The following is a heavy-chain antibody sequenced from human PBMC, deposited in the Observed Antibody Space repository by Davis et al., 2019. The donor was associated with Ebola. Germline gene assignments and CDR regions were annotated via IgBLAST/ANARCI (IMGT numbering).Heavy chain of an antibody. J-gene: IGHJ4*02. CDR3: ARRRGDYIDSLTDS. CDR1: GFTFSGYA. V-gene: IGHV3-23*01. D-gene: IGHD4-17*01. Sequence: GESLRISCAASGFTFSGYAMNWVRQAPGKGLEWVSGISGSGASTYYADSVKGRFTISRDNAKNSLYLQMNSLRAEDTAVYYCARRRGDYIDSLTDSWGQGTLVTVSS. CDR2: ISGSGAST.